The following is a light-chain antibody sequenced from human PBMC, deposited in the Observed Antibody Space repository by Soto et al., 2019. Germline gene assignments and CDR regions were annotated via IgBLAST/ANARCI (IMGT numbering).Light chain of an antibody. Sequence: QSVLTQSTSATASMGASVKLTCTLSSGHSSYAIAWHQQQPEKGPRYLMNLNRDGSHSKGDGIPDRFSGSSSGAERYFTISSLQSEDETDYYCQTWGTGIQVFGGGTKLTV. J-gene: IGLJ3*02. CDR3: QTWGTGIQV. CDR2: LNRDGSH. V-gene: IGLV4-69*01. CDR1: SGHSSYA.